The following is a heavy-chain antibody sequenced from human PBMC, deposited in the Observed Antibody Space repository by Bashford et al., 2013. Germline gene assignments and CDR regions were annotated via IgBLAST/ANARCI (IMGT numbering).Heavy chain of an antibody. D-gene: IGHD2-2*01. V-gene: IGHV1-8*01. CDR3: ARDYCSSSTSCYFYFDY. CDR2: MNPNSGNT. CDR1: GYTFTSYD. Sequence: ASVKVSCKASGYTFTSYDINWVRQATGQGLEWMGWMNPNSGNTGYAQKFQGRVTMTRNTSISTAYMELSSLRSEDTAVYYCARDYCSSSTSCYFYFDYWGQGTLVTVSS. J-gene: IGHJ4*02.